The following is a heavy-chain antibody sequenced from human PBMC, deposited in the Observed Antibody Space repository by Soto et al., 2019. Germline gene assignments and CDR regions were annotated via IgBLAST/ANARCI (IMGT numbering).Heavy chain of an antibody. D-gene: IGHD3-22*01. J-gene: IGHJ5*02. Sequence: WTWIRQPPGKGLEWIGYISHSGTTKYNPSLKSPVTISVDTSKNQFSLKMSLLTAADTATYYCARVSFYYDTSGYAVAWFDPWGQGTLVTVSS. V-gene: IGHV4-59*01. CDR3: ARVSFYYDTSGYAVAWFDP. CDR2: ISHSGTT.